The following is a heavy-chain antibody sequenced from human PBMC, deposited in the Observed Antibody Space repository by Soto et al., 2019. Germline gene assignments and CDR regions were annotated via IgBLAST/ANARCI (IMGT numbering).Heavy chain of an antibody. D-gene: IGHD2-15*01. CDR2: IYPGDSDT. Sequence: GESLKISCKGSGYSFTSYWIGWVRQTPGKGLEWMGIIYPGDSDTRYSPSFQGQVTISADKSISTAYLQWSSLKASDTAMCYCAAGGQYCSGGSCYDYWGQGTLVTVSS. V-gene: IGHV5-51*01. J-gene: IGHJ4*02. CDR1: GYSFTSYW. CDR3: AAGGQYCSGGSCYDY.